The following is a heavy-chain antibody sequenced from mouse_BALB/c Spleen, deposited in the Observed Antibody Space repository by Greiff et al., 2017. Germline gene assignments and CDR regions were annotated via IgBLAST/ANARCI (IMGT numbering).Heavy chain of an antibody. D-gene: IGHD1-1*01. Sequence: EVQPVESGGGLVKPGGSLKLSCAASGFTFSSYAMSWVRQTPEKRLEWVASISSGGSTYYPDSVKGRFTISRDNARNILYLQMSSLRSEDTAMYYCATRENYYGSPVFDYWGQGTTLTVSS. CDR1: GFTFSSYA. J-gene: IGHJ2*01. CDR2: ISSGGST. CDR3: ATRENYYGSPVFDY. V-gene: IGHV5-6-5*01.